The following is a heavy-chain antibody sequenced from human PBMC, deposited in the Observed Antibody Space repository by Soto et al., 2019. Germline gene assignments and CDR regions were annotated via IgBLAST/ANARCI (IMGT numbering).Heavy chain of an antibody. CDR1: GGSFSGYY. D-gene: IGHD5-12*01. CDR3: ARVLGKNSGYADFDY. V-gene: IGHV4-34*01. J-gene: IGHJ4*02. CDR2: INHSGST. Sequence: SETLSLTCAVYGGSFSGYYWSWIRQPPGKGLEWIGEINHSGSTNYNPSLKSRVTISVDTSKNQFSLKLSSVTAADTAVYYCARVLGKNSGYADFDYWGQGTLVTVS.